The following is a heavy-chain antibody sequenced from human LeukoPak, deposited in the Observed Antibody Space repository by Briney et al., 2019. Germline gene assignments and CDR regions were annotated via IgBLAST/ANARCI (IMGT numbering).Heavy chain of an antibody. J-gene: IGHJ4*02. CDR1: GFTFSNHG. V-gene: IGHV3-33*01. CDR2: IWYDGSQE. CDR3: ARDLAAARLNF. Sequence: GGSLRLSCAASGFTFSNHGMHWVRQAPGKGLEWVANIWYDGSQEYYADTVKGRFTISRDISKNTLYLQMNSLRAEDTAVYYCARDLAAARLNFRGQGTLVTVSS. D-gene: IGHD6-6*01.